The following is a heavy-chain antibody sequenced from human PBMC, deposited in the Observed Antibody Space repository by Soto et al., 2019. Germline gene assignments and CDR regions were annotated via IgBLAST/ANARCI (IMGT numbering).Heavy chain of an antibody. CDR2: VYTSDYT. CDR1: GASIRSSY. J-gene: IGHJ6*02. D-gene: IGHD3-10*01. Sequence: PSQTLSLACSASGASIRSSYGHWIRQPPGKGLEWIGYVYTSDYTRYSSSLKSRVTISVDTSKSQFYLRLKSVTAADTAVYYCASSAGQPRDFFYYKGMEVWGQGTTVTV. CDR3: ASSAGQPRDFFYYKGMEV. V-gene: IGHV4-4*08.